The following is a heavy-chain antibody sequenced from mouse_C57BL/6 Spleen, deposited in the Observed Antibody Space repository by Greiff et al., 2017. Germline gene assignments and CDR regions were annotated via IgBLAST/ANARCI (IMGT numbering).Heavy chain of an antibody. Sequence: VQLQQSGAELVRPGASVTLSCKASGYTFTDYEMHWVKQTPVHGLEWIGAIDPETGGTAYNQKFKGKAILTADKSSSTAYMGLRSLTSEDSAVYYCTRRDSSGYVAWFAYWGQGTLVTVSA. D-gene: IGHD3-2*02. CDR2: IDPETGGT. V-gene: IGHV1-15*01. CDR1: GYTFTDYE. CDR3: TRRDSSGYVAWFAY. J-gene: IGHJ3*01.